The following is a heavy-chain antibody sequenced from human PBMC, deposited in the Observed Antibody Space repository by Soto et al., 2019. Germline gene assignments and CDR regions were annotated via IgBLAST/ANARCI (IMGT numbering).Heavy chain of an antibody. CDR3: ARDVGV. CDR2: IYSGGST. J-gene: IGHJ6*04. V-gene: IGHV3-66*01. CDR1: GITVYNNY. Sequence: EVQLVESGGGLVQRGGSLRLSCAASGITVYNNYMSWVRQAPGKGLEWVSVIYSGGSTSYADSVKGRFTISRDGSKNTVYLQMNSLRAEATAVYYCARDVGVWGRGTTVTVSS.